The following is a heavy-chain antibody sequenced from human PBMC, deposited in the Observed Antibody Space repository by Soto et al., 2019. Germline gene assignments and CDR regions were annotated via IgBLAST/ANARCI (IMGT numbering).Heavy chain of an antibody. Sequence: SLRLSCTTSGFTFGDFAMSWFRQAPGKGLEWVGLVRTQAYGVTTQYAASVRGRFVLSRDDSKSIAYLQMNSLKTEDTAVYYCSRAVAECFTDTSGYLLTFDYWGPGTLVTVSS. V-gene: IGHV3-49*03. J-gene: IGHJ4*02. CDR2: VRTQAYGVTT. D-gene: IGHD3-22*01. CDR3: SRAVAECFTDTSGYLLTFDY. CDR1: GFTFGDFA.